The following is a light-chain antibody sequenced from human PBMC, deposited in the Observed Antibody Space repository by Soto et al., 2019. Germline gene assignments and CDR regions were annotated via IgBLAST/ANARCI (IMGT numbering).Light chain of an antibody. V-gene: IGLV1-47*01. J-gene: IGLJ3*02. Sequence: QSVLTQPPSASGTPGQRVTISCSGSTSNLGSNFVYWYQQVPGAAPKLLISRNDQRPSGVPDRFSGSKSGTSASLAISGLRSEDEAVYHCAAWDDSLSGVVFGGG. CDR2: RND. CDR3: AAWDDSLSGVV. CDR1: TSNLGSNF.